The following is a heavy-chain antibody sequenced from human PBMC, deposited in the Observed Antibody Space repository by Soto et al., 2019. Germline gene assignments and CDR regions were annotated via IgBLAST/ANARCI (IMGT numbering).Heavy chain of an antibody. CDR3: AKDATFYYDNSDSNFDS. CDR2: IYYSGST. CDR1: GGSISRGDYY. D-gene: IGHD3-22*01. Sequence: PSETLSLTCTGSGGSISRGDYYWSWIRQPPGKGLEWIGYIYYSGSTYYNPSLKSRVTISVDTSKNQFSLKLSSVTAADTAVYYCAKDATFYYDNSDSNFDSWGQGNPVTVSS. J-gene: IGHJ4*02. V-gene: IGHV4-30-4*01.